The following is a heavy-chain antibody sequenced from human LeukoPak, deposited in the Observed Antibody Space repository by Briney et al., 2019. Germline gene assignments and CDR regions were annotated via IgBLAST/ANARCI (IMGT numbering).Heavy chain of an antibody. V-gene: IGHV3-23*01. CDR3: AKDLVAGVLVVAAPYFDY. Sequence: GGSLRLSCAASGFTFSSYAVSWVRQAPGKGLEWVSVISGSGGSTYYADSVKGRFTISRDNSKNTLYLQMNSLRADDTAIYYCAKDLVAGVLVVAAPYFDYWGQGTLVTVSS. CDR2: ISGSGGST. D-gene: IGHD2-15*01. CDR1: GFTFSSYA. J-gene: IGHJ4*02.